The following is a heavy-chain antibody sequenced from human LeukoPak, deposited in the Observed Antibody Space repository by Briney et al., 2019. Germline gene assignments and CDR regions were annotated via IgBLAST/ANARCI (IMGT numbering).Heavy chain of an antibody. V-gene: IGHV3-30*04. CDR1: GFTFGDYA. J-gene: IGHJ4*02. Sequence: GGSLRLSCTASGFTFGDYAMSWFRQAPGKGLEWVAVISYDGSNKKYADSVKGRFTISRDNSKNTLYLQMNSLRAEDTAVYYCATHGSGSYYNVFDYWGQGTLVTVSS. CDR2: ISYDGSNK. D-gene: IGHD3-10*01. CDR3: ATHGSGSYYNVFDY.